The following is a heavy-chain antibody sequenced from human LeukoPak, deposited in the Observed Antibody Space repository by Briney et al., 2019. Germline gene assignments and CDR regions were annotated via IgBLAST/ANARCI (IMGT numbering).Heavy chain of an antibody. CDR3: ARWHSSGGIDP. Sequence: SETLSLTCAVYGGSFSGYYWSWIHQPPGKGLEWIGEINHSGSTNYNPSLKSRVTISVDTSKNQFSLKLSSVTAADTAVYYCARWHSSGGIDPWGQGTLVTVSS. D-gene: IGHD3-10*01. CDR1: GGSFSGYY. V-gene: IGHV4-34*01. J-gene: IGHJ5*02. CDR2: INHSGST.